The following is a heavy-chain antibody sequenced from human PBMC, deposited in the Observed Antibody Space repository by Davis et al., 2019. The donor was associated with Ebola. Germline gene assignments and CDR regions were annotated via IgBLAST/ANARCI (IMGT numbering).Heavy chain of an antibody. CDR2: IYYSGST. Sequence: MPSETLSLTCAVSGGSISSGGYSWSWIRQPPGKGLEWIGYIYYSGSTYYNPSLKSRVTISVDRSKNQFSLKLSSVTAADTAVYYCARGTVGASWLDYWGQGTLVTVSS. CDR3: ARGTVGASWLDY. D-gene: IGHD1-26*01. V-gene: IGHV4-30-2*01. J-gene: IGHJ4*02. CDR1: GGSISSGGYS.